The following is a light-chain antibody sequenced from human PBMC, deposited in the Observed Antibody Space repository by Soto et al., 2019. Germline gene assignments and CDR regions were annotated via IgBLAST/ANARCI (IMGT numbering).Light chain of an antibody. Sequence: DIQMTQSPSSLSASVGDRVTITCRASQTVSTILNWYQRKPGKAPSLLIYGSYNLQTGVPSRFSGSGSETDFTLTISSLQPEDFGTYYCQQDNMTPFTFGPGTKVDIK. V-gene: IGKV1-39*01. CDR3: QQDNMTPFT. J-gene: IGKJ3*01. CDR2: GSY. CDR1: QTVSTI.